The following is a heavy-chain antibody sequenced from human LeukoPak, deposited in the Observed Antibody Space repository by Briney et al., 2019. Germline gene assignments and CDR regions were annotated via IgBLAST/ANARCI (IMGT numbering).Heavy chain of an antibody. Sequence: GRSLRLSCAASGFTFSRYGIQWVRQAPGKGLEWVALISYDGSNTYYADSVKGRFTISRDNSKNTVHLQMNSPRAEDTAVYYCAMALGYSVYDFDSWGQGTLVTVSS. CDR3: AMALGYSVYDFDS. J-gene: IGHJ4*02. D-gene: IGHD5/OR15-5a*01. CDR2: ISYDGSNT. CDR1: GFTFSRYG. V-gene: IGHV3-30*03.